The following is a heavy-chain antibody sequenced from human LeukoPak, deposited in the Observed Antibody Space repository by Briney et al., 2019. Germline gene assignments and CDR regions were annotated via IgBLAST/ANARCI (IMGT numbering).Heavy chain of an antibody. D-gene: IGHD4-17*01. CDR1: GGSFSGYY. CDR3: ASASESTVTTGYDY. CDR2: INHSGST. J-gene: IGHJ4*02. Sequence: SETLSLTCAVYGGSFSGYYWSWIRQPPGKGLEWIGEINHSGSTNYNPSLKSRVTISVDTSKNQFSLRLSSVTAADTAVYYCASASESTVTTGYDYWGQGTLVTVSS. V-gene: IGHV4-34*01.